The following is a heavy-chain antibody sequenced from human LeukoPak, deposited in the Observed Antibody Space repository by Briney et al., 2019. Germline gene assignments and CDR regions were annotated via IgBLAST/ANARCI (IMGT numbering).Heavy chain of an antibody. CDR3: AKDLSLRIVGATTGFDY. CDR1: GFTFSHYG. V-gene: IGHV3-30*18. CDR2: ISYDGSNK. J-gene: IGHJ4*02. Sequence: GRSLRLSCAASGFTFSHYGVHWVRQAPGKGLEWVAVISYDGSNKYYADSVKGRFTISRDNSKNTVFLQMNSLRAEDTAVYYCAKDLSLRIVGATTGFDYWGQGTLVTVSS. D-gene: IGHD1-26*01.